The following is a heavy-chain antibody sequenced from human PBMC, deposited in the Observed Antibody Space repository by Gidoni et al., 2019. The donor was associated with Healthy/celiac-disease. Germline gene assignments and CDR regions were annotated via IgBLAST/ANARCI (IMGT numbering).Heavy chain of an antibody. CDR1: GFTFSSSG. V-gene: IGHV3-30*18. CDR3: AKGEDIVLMVYAQGGFDY. CDR2: ISYDGSNK. Sequence: QVQLVESGGGVVQPGRSLRLSCAASGFTFSSSGMHWVRQAPGKGLEWVAVISYDGSNKYYADSVKGRFTISRDNSKNTLYLQMNSLRAEDTAVYYCAKGEDIVLMVYAQGGFDYWGQGTLVTVSS. D-gene: IGHD2-8*01. J-gene: IGHJ4*02.